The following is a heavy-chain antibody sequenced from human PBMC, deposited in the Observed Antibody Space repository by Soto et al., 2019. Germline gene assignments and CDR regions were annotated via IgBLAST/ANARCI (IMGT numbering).Heavy chain of an antibody. CDR1: GYTFTSYG. D-gene: IGHD6-19*01. CDR2: ISAYNGNT. CDR3: ARGDLAVAGLNWFDP. J-gene: IGHJ5*02. V-gene: IGHV1-18*01. Sequence: ASVKVSCKASGYTFTSYGISWVRQAPGQGLEWMGWISAYNGNTNYAQKLQGRVTMTTDTSTSTAYMELRSLRSDDTVVYYCARGDLAVAGLNWFDPWGQGTLVTVSS.